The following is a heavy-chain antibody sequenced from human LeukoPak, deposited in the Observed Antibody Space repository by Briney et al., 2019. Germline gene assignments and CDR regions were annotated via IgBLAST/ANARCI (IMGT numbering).Heavy chain of an antibody. V-gene: IGHV3-53*01. Sequence: GGSLRLSCAASGFTVSSNHMSWVRQAPGKGLEWVSVIYSGGSTYYADSVKGRFTISRDNSKNTLYLQMNSLRAEDTAVYYCAKGRVGGTYYFDYWGQGTLVTVSS. CDR1: GFTVSSNH. CDR2: IYSGGST. J-gene: IGHJ4*02. CDR3: AKGRVGGTYYFDY. D-gene: IGHD2-15*01.